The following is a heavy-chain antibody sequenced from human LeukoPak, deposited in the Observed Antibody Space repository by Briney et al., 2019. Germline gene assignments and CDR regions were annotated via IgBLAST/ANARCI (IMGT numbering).Heavy chain of an antibody. CDR2: VYYTGST. J-gene: IGHJ6*03. CDR3: ARGVDYSSRYYYMDV. D-gene: IGHD2-15*01. CDR1: NGSINSFTHY. Sequence: SETLSLTCTLSNGSINSFTHYWAWVRQPPGKRLEWIGNVYYTGSTSYSPSLKSRLTISVDTSENRFSLKLTSVTAADTAVYYCARGVDYSSRYYYMDVWGKGTTVTVSS. V-gene: IGHV4-39*07.